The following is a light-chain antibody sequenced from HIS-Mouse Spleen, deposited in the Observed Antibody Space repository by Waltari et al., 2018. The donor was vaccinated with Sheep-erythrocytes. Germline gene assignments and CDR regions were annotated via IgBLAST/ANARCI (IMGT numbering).Light chain of an antibody. V-gene: IGLV2-23*01. Sequence: QSALTQPPSVSGSPGPSITISCTGTSSAFGSYNLVSWYQQHPGKAPKLMIYEGSKRPSGVSNRFSGSKSGNTASLTISGLQAEDEADYYCCSYAGSSTPWVFGGGTKLTVL. CDR3: CSYAGSSTPWV. J-gene: IGLJ3*02. CDR2: EGS. CDR1: SSAFGSYNL.